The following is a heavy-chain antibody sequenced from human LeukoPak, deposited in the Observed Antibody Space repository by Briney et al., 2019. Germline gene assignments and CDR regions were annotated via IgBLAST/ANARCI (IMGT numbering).Heavy chain of an antibody. D-gene: IGHD1-7*01. J-gene: IGHJ5*02. Sequence: SETLSLTCAVYGGPFSGYYWSWIRQPPGKGLEWIGEINHSGSTNYNPSLKSRVTISVDTSKNQFSLKLSSVTAADTAVYYCARALTGTKNWFDPWGQGTLVTVSS. V-gene: IGHV4-34*01. CDR2: INHSGST. CDR3: ARALTGTKNWFDP. CDR1: GGPFSGYY.